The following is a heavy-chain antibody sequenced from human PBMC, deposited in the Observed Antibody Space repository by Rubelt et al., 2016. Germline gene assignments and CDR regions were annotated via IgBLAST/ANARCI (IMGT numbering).Heavy chain of an antibody. V-gene: IGHV4-59*01. Sequence: QLQLQESGPGLVKPSETLSLTCTVSGGSISSYYWSWIRRPPGKGLEWIGYIYYSGSTNYNPSLKSRVTISVDTSKNQFSLKLSSVTAADTAVYYCAGGITIFGVASGYFDYWGQGTLVTVSS. J-gene: IGHJ4*02. D-gene: IGHD3-3*01. CDR2: IYYSGST. CDR1: GGSISSYY. CDR3: AGGITIFGVASGYFDY.